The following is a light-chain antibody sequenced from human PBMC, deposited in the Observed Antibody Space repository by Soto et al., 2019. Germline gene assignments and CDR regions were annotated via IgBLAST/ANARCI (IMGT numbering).Light chain of an antibody. CDR1: SSNIGTNY. Sequence: QSVLTQPPSASGTPGQRVTVSCSGSSSNIGTNYVYWYQQLPGTAPKLLIYRNYQRPSGVPDRFSGSKSGTSASLAISGLRSDDEADYYCATWDDSLSGWVFGGGTKVTVL. CDR3: ATWDDSLSGWV. V-gene: IGLV1-47*01. J-gene: IGLJ3*02. CDR2: RNY.